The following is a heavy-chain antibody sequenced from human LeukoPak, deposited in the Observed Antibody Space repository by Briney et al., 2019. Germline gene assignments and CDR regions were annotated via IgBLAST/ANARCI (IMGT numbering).Heavy chain of an antibody. CDR3: AREGFNPPYGDYP. Sequence: PSETLSLTCAVYGGSFSGYYWSWIRQTPGKGLEWIGEINHSGSTNYNPSLKSRVTISVDTSKNQFSLKLSSVTAADTAVYYCAREGFNPPYGDYPWGQGTLVTVSS. V-gene: IGHV4-34*01. J-gene: IGHJ5*02. CDR2: INHSGST. CDR1: GGSFSGYY. D-gene: IGHD4-17*01.